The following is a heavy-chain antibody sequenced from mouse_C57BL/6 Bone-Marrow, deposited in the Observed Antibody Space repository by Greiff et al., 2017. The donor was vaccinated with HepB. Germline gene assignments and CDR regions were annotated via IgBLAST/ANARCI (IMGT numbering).Heavy chain of an antibody. D-gene: IGHD1-1*01. CDR1: GYTFTSYW. V-gene: IGHV1-55*01. Sequence: VQLQQPGAELVKPGASVKMSCKASGYTFTSYWITWVKQRPGQGLEWIGDIYPGSGSTNYNEKFKSKATLTVETSSSTAYMQLSSLTSEDSAVYYCARSPYYGSSYDFDYWGQGTTLTVSS. CDR3: ARSPYYGSSYDFDY. J-gene: IGHJ2*01. CDR2: IYPGSGST.